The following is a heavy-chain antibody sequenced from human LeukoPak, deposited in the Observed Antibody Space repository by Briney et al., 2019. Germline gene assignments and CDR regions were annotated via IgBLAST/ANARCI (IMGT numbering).Heavy chain of an antibody. V-gene: IGHV3-23*01. D-gene: IGHD3-22*01. Sequence: GGSLRLSCAASGFTFSSYAMSWFRQAPGKGLEWVSAISGSGGSTYYADSVKGRFTISRDNSKNTLYLQMNSLRAEDTAVYYCAKDLLKNYYDSSGYQAFDYWGQGTLVTVSS. CDR1: GFTFSSYA. J-gene: IGHJ4*02. CDR2: ISGSGGST. CDR3: AKDLLKNYYDSSGYQAFDY.